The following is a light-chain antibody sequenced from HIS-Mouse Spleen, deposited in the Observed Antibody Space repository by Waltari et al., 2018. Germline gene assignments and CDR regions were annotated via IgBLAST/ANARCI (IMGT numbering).Light chain of an antibody. J-gene: IGLJ1*01. CDR3: GTWDSSLSAGV. V-gene: IGLV1-51*01. CDR2: DNN. CDR1: SSNIGNNS. Sequence: QSVLTQPPSVSAAPGQKVTISCPGSSSNIGNNSVSWYQQLPGTAPKLLIYDNNKRPSGIPDRFSGSKSGTSATLGITGLQTGDEADYYCGTWDSSLSAGVFGTGTKVTVL.